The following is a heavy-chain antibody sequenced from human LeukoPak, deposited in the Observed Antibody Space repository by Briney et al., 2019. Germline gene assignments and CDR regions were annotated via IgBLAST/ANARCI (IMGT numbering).Heavy chain of an antibody. J-gene: IGHJ4*02. V-gene: IGHV4-39*07. D-gene: IGHD4-23*01. CDR3: ASVGYDYGGNAGDY. Sequence: SETLSLTCTVSGGSISSYYWGWIRQPPGKGLEWIGSIYHSGSTYYNPSLKSRVTISVDTSKNQFSLKLSSVTAADTAVYYCASVGYDYGGNAGDYWGQGTLVTVSS. CDR2: IYHSGST. CDR1: GGSISSYY.